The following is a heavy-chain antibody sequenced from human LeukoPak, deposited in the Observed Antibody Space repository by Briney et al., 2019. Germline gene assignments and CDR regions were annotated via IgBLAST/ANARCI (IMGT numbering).Heavy chain of an antibody. J-gene: IGHJ4*02. D-gene: IGHD6-13*01. V-gene: IGHV4-34*01. Sequence: SETLSLTCTVYGGSFTGYYWSWIRQPPGKGLEWIGEINRSGSSHYTPSLQSRVTIFLEASRNQFSLQLSSVTAADTAVYYCARRPLAAAYDYWGQGTLVTVSS. CDR3: ARRPLAAAYDY. CDR2: INRSGSS. CDR1: GGSFTGYY.